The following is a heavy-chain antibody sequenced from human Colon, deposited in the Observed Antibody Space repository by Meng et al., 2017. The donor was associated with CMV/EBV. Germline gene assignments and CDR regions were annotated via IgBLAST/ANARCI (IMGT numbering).Heavy chain of an antibody. D-gene: IGHD1-26*01. J-gene: IGHJ4*02. CDR1: GGTFSSYA. CDR3: ARDIDSAEGY. CDR2: IIPIFGTA. V-gene: IGHV1-69*01. Sequence: LLQAGVGVQKPGPSVRVSATASGGTFSSYASSWVRQAPGQGLEWMGGIIPIFGTANYAQKFQGRVTITADESTSTAYMELSSLRSEDTAVYYCARDIDSAEGYWGQGTLVTVSS.